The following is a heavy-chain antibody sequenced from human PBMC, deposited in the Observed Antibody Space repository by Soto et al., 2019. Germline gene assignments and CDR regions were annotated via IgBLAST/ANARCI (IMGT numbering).Heavy chain of an antibody. J-gene: IGHJ4*02. CDR3: AKETLAAGSSYFDY. Sequence: PSETLSLTCAVYGGSFSGYYWSWIRQPPGKGLEXIGXXNXXGXTXXXPXXXSRVTISVDTSKNQFSLKLSSVTAADTAVYYCAKETLAAGSSYFDYWGQGTLVTVSS. V-gene: IGHV4-34*01. CDR1: GGSFSGYY. CDR2: XNXXGXT. D-gene: IGHD6-13*01.